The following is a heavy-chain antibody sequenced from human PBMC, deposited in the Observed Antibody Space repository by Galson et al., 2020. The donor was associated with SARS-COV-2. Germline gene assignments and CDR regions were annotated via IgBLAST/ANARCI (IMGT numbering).Heavy chain of an antibody. CDR3: AMRTSGSGTRGGSFDL. CDR2: IYLSGST. J-gene: IGHJ3*01. CDR1: GGSLSSGSYS. D-gene: IGHD3-10*01. Sequence: SETLSLTCAVSGGSLSSGSYSWAWIRQPPGKGLEWLGHIYLSGSTYYSPSLDGRVTISVDKSTNQFSLKLYSTTAADTAVYYGAMRTSGSGTRGGSFDLWSQGTMVSVSS. V-gene: IGHV4-30-2*01.